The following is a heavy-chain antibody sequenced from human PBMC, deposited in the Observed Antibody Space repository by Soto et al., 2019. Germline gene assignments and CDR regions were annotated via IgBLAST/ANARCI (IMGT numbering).Heavy chain of an antibody. Sequence: QVQLVQSGAEVKKPGASVKVSCKASGYTFTSYGISWVRQAPGQGLEWMGWISAYNGNTNYAQKLKGRVTMTTDTSTSTAYMELRSLRSDDTAVYYCARVDYYDSSGGRFGYWGQGTLVTVSS. V-gene: IGHV1-18*01. J-gene: IGHJ4*02. D-gene: IGHD3-22*01. CDR2: ISAYNGNT. CDR1: GYTFTSYG. CDR3: ARVDYYDSSGGRFGY.